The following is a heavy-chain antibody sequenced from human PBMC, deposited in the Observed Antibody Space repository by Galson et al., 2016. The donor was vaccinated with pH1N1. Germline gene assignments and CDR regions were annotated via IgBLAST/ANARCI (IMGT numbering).Heavy chain of an antibody. CDR2: IKQDGSEK. V-gene: IGHV3-7*03. Sequence: SLRLSCAASGFTFSSYWMNWVRQAPGMGLEWVANIKQDGSEKYYVDSVKGRFTISRDNAKNAVYLQMNILRAEDTAVYYCARAMDVWGQGTTVTVSS. CDR1: GFTFSSYW. CDR3: ARAMDV. J-gene: IGHJ6*02.